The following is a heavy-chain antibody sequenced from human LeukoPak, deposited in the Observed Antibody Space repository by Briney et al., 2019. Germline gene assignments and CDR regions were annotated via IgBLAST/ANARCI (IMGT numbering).Heavy chain of an antibody. V-gene: IGHV3-73*01. Sequence: GGSLRLSCAVSGFTFGGSAMQWVRPASGKGLEWVCRIRSKANSYATAYAASVKGRFTISRDDSKNTAYLQMNSLKTEDTAVYYCTSRAGAGTYYMDVWGKGTTVTVSS. J-gene: IGHJ6*03. CDR1: GFTFGGSA. CDR2: IRSKANSYAT. D-gene: IGHD6-19*01. CDR3: TSRAGAGTYYMDV.